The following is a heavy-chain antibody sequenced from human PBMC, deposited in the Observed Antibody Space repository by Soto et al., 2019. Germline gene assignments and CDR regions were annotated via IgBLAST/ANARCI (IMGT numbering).Heavy chain of an antibody. CDR2: ISAYNGNT. CDR3: ASGYCSGGSCYSYYYYYGMDV. J-gene: IGHJ6*02. V-gene: IGHV1-18*04. D-gene: IGHD2-15*01. CDR1: GYTFTSYG. Sequence: ASVKVSCKASGYTFTSYGISWVRQAPGQGLEWMGWISAYNGNTNYAQKLQGRVTMTTDTSTSTAYMELRSLRSDDTAVYYCASGYCSGGSCYSYYYYYGMDVWGQGTTVTVSS.